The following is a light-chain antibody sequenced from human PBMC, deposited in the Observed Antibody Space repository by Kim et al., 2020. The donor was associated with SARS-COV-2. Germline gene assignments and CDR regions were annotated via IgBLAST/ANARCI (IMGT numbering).Light chain of an antibody. V-gene: IGLV2-14*03. Sequence: QSITSPCTGTSSDVGGYNYVSWYQQHPGKAPKFMIYDVSNRPSGVSNRFSGSKSGNTASLTISGLQAEDEADYYCSSYTSSSTLRVFGGGTQLTVL. CDR2: DVS. J-gene: IGLJ2*01. CDR3: SSYTSSSTLRV. CDR1: SSDVGGYNY.